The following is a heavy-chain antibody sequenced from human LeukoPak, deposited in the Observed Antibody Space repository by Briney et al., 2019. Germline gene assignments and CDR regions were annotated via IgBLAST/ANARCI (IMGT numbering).Heavy chain of an antibody. D-gene: IGHD6-6*01. CDR1: GFTFSNYW. Sequence: PGGSLRLSCAASGFTFSNYWMSWVRQAPGKGLEWVANINQDESSQYYVDAVRGRFSISRDNAKNTLYLQMNSLRAEDTAVYYCARGLSGYASSLGYWGQGTLVTVSS. V-gene: IGHV3-7*01. CDR2: INQDESSQ. CDR3: ARGLSGYASSLGY. J-gene: IGHJ4*02.